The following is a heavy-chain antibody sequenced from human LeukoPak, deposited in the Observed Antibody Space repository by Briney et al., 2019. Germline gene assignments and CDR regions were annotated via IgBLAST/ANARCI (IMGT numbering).Heavy chain of an antibody. V-gene: IGHV1-8*01. Sequence: ASVKVSCKASGYTFTSYDINWVRQATGQGLEWMGWMNPNSGNTGYAQKFQGRVTMTRNTSISTAYMELSSLRSEDTAVYYCARGGQPVPAVDYWGQGTLVTVSS. CDR2: MNPNSGNT. J-gene: IGHJ4*02. CDR1: GYTFTSYD. D-gene: IGHD6-6*01. CDR3: ARGGQPVPAVDY.